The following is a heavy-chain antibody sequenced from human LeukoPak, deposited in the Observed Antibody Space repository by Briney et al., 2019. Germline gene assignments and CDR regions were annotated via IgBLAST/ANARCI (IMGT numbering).Heavy chain of an antibody. V-gene: IGHV3-74*01. CDR2: ISPDGRST. CDR1: GFTYGNYL. Sequence: GSLRLPCAASGFTYGNYLMHWVRQAPGKGLVWVSRISPDGRSTNYADFVKGRFTVSRDNAMNTVYLQMNSLRTEDTAVYYCVRGASGGHYVIDYWGQGTLVTVSS. J-gene: IGHJ4*02. D-gene: IGHD1-26*01. CDR3: VRGASGGHYVIDY.